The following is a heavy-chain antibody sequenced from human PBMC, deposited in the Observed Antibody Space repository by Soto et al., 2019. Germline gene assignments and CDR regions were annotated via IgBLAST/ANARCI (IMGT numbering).Heavy chain of an antibody. J-gene: IGHJ5*02. CDR1: GGSISSSSYY. CDR3: ASDLYCSGGSCYSPWFDP. D-gene: IGHD2-15*01. Sequence: SETLSLTCTVSGGSISSSSYYWGWIRQPPGKGLEWIGSIYYSGSTYCNPSLKSRVTISVDTSKNQFSLELSSVTAADTAVYYCASDLYCSGGSCYSPWFDPWGQGTLVTVSS. CDR2: IYYSGST. V-gene: IGHV4-39*01.